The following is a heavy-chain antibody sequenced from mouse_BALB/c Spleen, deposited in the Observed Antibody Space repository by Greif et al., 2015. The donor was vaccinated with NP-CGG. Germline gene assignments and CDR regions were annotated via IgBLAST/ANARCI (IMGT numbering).Heavy chain of an antibody. CDR1: GFTFSSYT. J-gene: IGHJ4*01. CDR3: ARGFTTVVAYYAMDY. D-gene: IGHD1-1*01. Sequence: EVMLVESGGGLVQPGGSLKLSCAASGFTFSSYTMSWVRQTPEKRLEWVAYISNGGGSAYYPDTVKGRFTNSRDNAKNTLYLQMSSLKSEDTAMYYCARGFTTVVAYYAMDYWGQGTSVTVSS. V-gene: IGHV5-12-2*01. CDR2: ISNGGGSA.